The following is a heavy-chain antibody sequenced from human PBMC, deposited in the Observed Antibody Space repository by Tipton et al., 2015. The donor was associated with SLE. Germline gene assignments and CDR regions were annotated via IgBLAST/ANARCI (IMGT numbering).Heavy chain of an antibody. J-gene: IGHJ4*02. D-gene: IGHD5-12*01. V-gene: IGHV3-74*01. CDR3: ARNSGYDSGGY. CDR2: INSDGSST. CDR1: GFTLSPSG. Sequence: SLRLSCAASGFTLSPSGMHWVRQAPGKGLVWVSRINSDGSSTSYADSVKGRFTISRDNAKNTLYLQMNSLRAEDTAVYYCARNSGYDSGGYWGQGTLVTVSS.